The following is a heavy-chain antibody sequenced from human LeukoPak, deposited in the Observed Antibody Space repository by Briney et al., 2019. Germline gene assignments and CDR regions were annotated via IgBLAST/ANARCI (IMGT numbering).Heavy chain of an antibody. Sequence: SETLSLTCTVSGGSINSGGYYWGWIRQPPGKGLEWIGSIYYSGGTYYNPSLKSRVTISVDTSRKQFSLKLSSVTAADTAVYYCARAYDFWSGYYHRGFDYWGQGTLVTVSS. V-gene: IGHV4-39*01. D-gene: IGHD3-3*01. CDR3: ARAYDFWSGYYHRGFDY. CDR2: IYYSGGT. CDR1: GGSINSGGYY. J-gene: IGHJ4*02.